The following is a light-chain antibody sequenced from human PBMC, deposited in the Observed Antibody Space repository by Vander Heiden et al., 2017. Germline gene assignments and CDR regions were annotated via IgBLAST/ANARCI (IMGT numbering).Light chain of an antibody. J-gene: IGKJ2*01. CDR1: QTISNH. CDR3: QQSYSLFYT. Sequence: DIQMTQSPSSLSASVGDRVTISCRASQTISNHLHWYQQKPGKAPKLLIYGASSLQSGVPSRFSGSGSGTGFTLTISSLQPEDFATYYCQQSYSLFYTFGQGTKLEIK. V-gene: IGKV1-39*01. CDR2: GAS.